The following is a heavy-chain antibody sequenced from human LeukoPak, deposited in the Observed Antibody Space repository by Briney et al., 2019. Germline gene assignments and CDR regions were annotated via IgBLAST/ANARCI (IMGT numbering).Heavy chain of an antibody. Sequence: GRSLRLSCAASGFTFSSYGMHWVRQAPGKGLEWVAVIWYDGRNKYYADSVKGRFTISRDNSKNTLYLQMNSLRAEDTAVYYCARDHYYDSSGPDYWGQGTLVTVSS. D-gene: IGHD3-22*01. CDR2: IWYDGRNK. CDR1: GFTFSSYG. V-gene: IGHV3-33*01. J-gene: IGHJ4*02. CDR3: ARDHYYDSSGPDY.